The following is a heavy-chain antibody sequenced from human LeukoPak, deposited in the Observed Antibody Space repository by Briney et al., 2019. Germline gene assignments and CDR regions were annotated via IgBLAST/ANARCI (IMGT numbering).Heavy chain of an antibody. CDR1: GFTFDDYA. Sequence: PGRSLRLSCAASGFTFDDYAMHWVRHAPGKGLEWVSGISWNSGSIGYADSVKGRFTISRDNAKDSLYLQMNSLRAEDTALYYCAKEGRLVYYYYYGMDVWGQGTTVTVSS. CDR2: ISWNSGSI. J-gene: IGHJ6*02. D-gene: IGHD6-19*01. V-gene: IGHV3-9*01. CDR3: AKEGRLVYYYYYGMDV.